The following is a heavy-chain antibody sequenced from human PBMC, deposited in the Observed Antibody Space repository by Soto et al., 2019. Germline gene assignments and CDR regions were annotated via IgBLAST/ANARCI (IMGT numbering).Heavy chain of an antibody. CDR3: ARGTLAYSGTFGRVDY. CDR1: GGSISSGDYY. CDR2: IYYSGST. Sequence: QVQLQESGPGLVKPSQTLSLTCTVSGGSISSGDYYWSWIRQPPGKGLERIGYIYYSGSTYYNPSLKSRITISVDTSKNQYALKLSSVTAADTAVYYCARGTLAYSGTFGRVDYWGQGTLVTVSS. D-gene: IGHD1-26*01. J-gene: IGHJ4*02. V-gene: IGHV4-30-4*01.